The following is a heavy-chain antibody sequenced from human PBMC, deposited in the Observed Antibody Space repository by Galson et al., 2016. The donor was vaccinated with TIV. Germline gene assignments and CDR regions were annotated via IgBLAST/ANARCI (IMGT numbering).Heavy chain of an antibody. D-gene: IGHD6-19*01. CDR1: GFTFRSSA. J-gene: IGHJ6*02. CDR2: ISYDGNYK. Sequence: SLRLSCAASGFTFRSSAMYWVRQAPGKGLQFVAIISYDGNYKYYADSVKGRFTISRDNSKNTLYLQMNGLRPADTALYYCAREDHQYGSGWYSYYYYYRMDIWGQGTTVTVS. V-gene: IGHV3-30*04. CDR3: AREDHQYGSGWYSYYYYYRMDI.